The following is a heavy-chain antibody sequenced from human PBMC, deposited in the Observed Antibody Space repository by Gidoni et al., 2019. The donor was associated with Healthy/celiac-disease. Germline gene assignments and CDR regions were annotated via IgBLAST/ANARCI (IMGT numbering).Heavy chain of an antibody. V-gene: IGHV3-30-3*01. CDR2: ISYDGSNK. Sequence: QVQLVASGGGVVQPGRSLRLSCAASGFTFSSYAMHWVRQAPGKGLEWVAVISYDGSNKYYADSVKGRFTISRDNSKNTLYLQMNSLRAEDTAVYYCARDQYGSGSLDYWGQGTLVTVSS. D-gene: IGHD3-10*01. CDR3: ARDQYGSGSLDY. CDR1: GFTFSSYA. J-gene: IGHJ4*02.